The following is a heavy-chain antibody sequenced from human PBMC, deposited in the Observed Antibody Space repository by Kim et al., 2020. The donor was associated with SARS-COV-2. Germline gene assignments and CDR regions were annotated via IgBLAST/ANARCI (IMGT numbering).Heavy chain of an antibody. V-gene: IGHV3-15*01. D-gene: IGHD6-6*01. Sequence: GGSLRLSCAASGFTFSNAWMSWVRQAPGKGLEWVGRIKSKTDGGTTDYAAPVKGRFTISRDDSKNTLYLQMNSLKTEDTAVYYCTTDLVRPYYYYGMDVWGQGTTVTVSS. CDR3: TTDLVRPYYYYGMDV. CDR1: GFTFSNAW. CDR2: IKSKTDGGTT. J-gene: IGHJ6*02.